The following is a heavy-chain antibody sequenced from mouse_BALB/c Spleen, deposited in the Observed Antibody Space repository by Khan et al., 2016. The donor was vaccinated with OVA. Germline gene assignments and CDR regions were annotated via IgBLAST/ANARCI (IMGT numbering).Heavy chain of an antibody. CDR1: GYTFINYW. CDR3: ARRGLRWDFDY. D-gene: IGHD1-1*01. J-gene: IGHJ2*01. CDR2: INPSTGYT. V-gene: IGHV1-7*01. Sequence: QVQLQQSGAELAKPGASVKMSCKASGYTFINYWILWVKQRPGKGLEWIGYINPSTGYTEYNQNFKDKATLTTDKSSSTAYMQLSSLTSEDSAVYYWARRGLRWDFDYWGQGTTLTVSS.